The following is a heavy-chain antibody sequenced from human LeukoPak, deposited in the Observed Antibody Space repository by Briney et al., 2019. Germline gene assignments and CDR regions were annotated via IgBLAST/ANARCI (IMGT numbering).Heavy chain of an antibody. CDR2: IYGSGDAT. CDR3: ARAPGSLVSIAARPYYFDF. D-gene: IGHD6-6*01. CDR1: GFTFNNYA. J-gene: IGHJ4*02. Sequence: GGSLRLSCAASGFTFNNYAMIWVRQAPGKGLEWVSVIYGSGDATYYAHPVKGRVAISRDNSKNTLVLQINSLRVEDTAVYYCARAPGSLVSIAARPYYFDFWGQGSLVTVSS. V-gene: IGHV3-23*01.